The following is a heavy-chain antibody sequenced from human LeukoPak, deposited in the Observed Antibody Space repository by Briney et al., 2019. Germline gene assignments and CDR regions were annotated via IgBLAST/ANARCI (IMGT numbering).Heavy chain of an antibody. CDR2: INTNTGNP. CDR1: GYTSTSYA. Sequence: ASVKVSCKASGYTSTSYAMNWVRQAPGQGLEWMGWINTNTGNPTYAQGFTGRFVFSLDTSVSTAYLQISSLKAEDTAVYYCASPQRAVVVALDAFDIWGQGTMVTVSS. D-gene: IGHD2-15*01. V-gene: IGHV7-4-1*02. J-gene: IGHJ3*02. CDR3: ASPQRAVVVALDAFDI.